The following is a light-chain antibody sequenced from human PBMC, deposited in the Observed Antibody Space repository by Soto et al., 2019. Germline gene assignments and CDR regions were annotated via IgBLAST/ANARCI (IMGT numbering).Light chain of an antibody. Sequence: EIVMTQSPATLSVSPGESATLSCRASQSIRYNLAWYQQRPGQSPRLLIYDVSTRATGIPARFRGSGSATEFTITISSLQSEDFAVYYCHQYSDHMYAFGQGTKLVI. CDR1: QSIRYN. CDR2: DVS. J-gene: IGKJ2*01. V-gene: IGKV3-15*01. CDR3: HQYSDHMYA.